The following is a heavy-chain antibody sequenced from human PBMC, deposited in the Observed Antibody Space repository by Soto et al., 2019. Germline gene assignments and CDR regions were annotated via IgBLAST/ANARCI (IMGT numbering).Heavy chain of an antibody. Sequence: QPQLQESGPGLVKPSETLSLTCTVSGASIISTSYFWGWIRQPSGKGLEWIGTISYSGSTFYNPSLKSQVPISVDASKNQFSLKLSSVTAADSAVYYCAALLGHCTGGTRFFRWFDPWGQGTLVTVSS. CDR1: GASIISTSYF. CDR2: ISYSGST. CDR3: AALLGHCTGGTRFFRWFDP. V-gene: IGHV4-39*01. J-gene: IGHJ5*02. D-gene: IGHD2-8*02.